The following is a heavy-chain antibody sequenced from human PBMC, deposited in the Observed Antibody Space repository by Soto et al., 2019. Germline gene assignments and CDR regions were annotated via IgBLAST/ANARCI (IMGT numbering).Heavy chain of an antibody. Sequence: PGESLKISCNGSGYTFTNYWIGWVRQMPGKGLEWMGIIYPGDSDTKYNPSFQGQVTISADKSITTTYLRWTSLKASDTAIYYCAASILYYGMDVWGQGTTVTVYS. CDR1: GYTFTNYW. J-gene: IGHJ6*02. V-gene: IGHV5-51*01. CDR2: IYPGDSDT. CDR3: AASILYYGMDV.